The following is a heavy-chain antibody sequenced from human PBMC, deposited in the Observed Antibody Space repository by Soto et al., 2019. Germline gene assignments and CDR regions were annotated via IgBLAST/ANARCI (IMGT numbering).Heavy chain of an antibody. CDR1: GFNFSTYG. CDR3: ARPFDYSEGYYYGMDV. Sequence: GGSLRLSCAASGFNFSTYGMHWVRQAPGKGLEWVAVISYDGTKKYYGDSVKGRFTISRDNSKNTLYLQMNSLRAEDTAVYYCARPFDYSEGYYYGMDVWGQGTTVTVSS. J-gene: IGHJ6*02. D-gene: IGHD4-4*01. CDR2: ISYDGTKK. V-gene: IGHV3-30*03.